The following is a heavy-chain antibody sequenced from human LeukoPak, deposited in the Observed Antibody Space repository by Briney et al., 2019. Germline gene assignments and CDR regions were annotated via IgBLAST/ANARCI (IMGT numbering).Heavy chain of an antibody. D-gene: IGHD3-22*01. J-gene: IGHJ1*01. CDR1: GFTFSSYS. Sequence: GGSLRLSCAASGFTFSSYSMNWVRQAPGEGLEWVSSISSSSSYIYYADSVKGRFTISRDNAKNSLYLQMNSLRAEDTAVYFCARDFDNDYDSSGYYSAHFQHCGQGTLVTVSS. V-gene: IGHV3-21*01. CDR2: ISSSSSYI. CDR3: ARDFDNDYDSSGYYSAHFQH.